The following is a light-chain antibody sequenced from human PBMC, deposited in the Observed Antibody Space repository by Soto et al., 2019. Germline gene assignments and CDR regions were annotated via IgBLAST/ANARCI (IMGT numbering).Light chain of an antibody. CDR2: AAS. V-gene: IGKV1-9*01. Sequence: IQLTQSPSSLSASVGDRVTITCRASQGISDYLAWYQQKPGKAPKLLIYAASTLEIGVPSRFSGSGSGTDFTLTISSLQPEDFATYYCHQLNSFPFTFGPGAKVDLK. J-gene: IGKJ3*01. CDR1: QGISDY. CDR3: HQLNSFPFT.